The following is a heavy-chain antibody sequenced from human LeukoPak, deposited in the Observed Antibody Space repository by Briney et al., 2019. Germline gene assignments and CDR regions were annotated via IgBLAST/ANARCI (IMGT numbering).Heavy chain of an antibody. CDR3: ARAAEYYDFWSGYYPYYFDY. CDR2: ISYDGSNK. J-gene: IGHJ4*02. Sequence: PGGSLRLSCAASGFSFSSYGMHWVRQAPGKGLEWVAVISYDGSNKYHADSVKGRFTISRDNSKNTLYLQMNSLRVEDTAVYYCARAAEYYDFWSGYYPYYFDYWGQGTLVTVSS. D-gene: IGHD3-3*01. CDR1: GFSFSSYG. V-gene: IGHV3-30*03.